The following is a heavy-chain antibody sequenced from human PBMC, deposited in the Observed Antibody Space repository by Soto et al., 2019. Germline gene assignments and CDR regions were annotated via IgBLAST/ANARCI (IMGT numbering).Heavy chain of an antibody. CDR2: IIPIFGTA. Sequence: QVQLVQSGAEVKKPGSSVKVSCKASGGTFSSYAISWVRQAPGQGLEWMGGIIPIFGTANYAQKFQGRVTITADESTSSAYMELSRLRSEDTAVYYGARDRRTVGYWSPWFDPWGQGTLVTVSS. CDR3: ARDRRTVGYWSPWFDP. CDR1: GGTFSSYA. D-gene: IGHD3-22*01. J-gene: IGHJ5*02. V-gene: IGHV1-69*01.